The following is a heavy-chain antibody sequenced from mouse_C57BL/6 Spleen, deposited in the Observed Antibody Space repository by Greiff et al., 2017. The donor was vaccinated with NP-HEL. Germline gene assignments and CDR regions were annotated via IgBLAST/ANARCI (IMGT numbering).Heavy chain of an antibody. CDR1: GYAFSSSW. J-gene: IGHJ1*03. D-gene: IGHD1-1*01. CDR3: ARYGSSYDWYLDV. V-gene: IGHV1-82*01. Sequence: QVQLQQSGPELVKPGASVKISCTASGYAFSSSWMNWVKQRPGKGLEWIGRIYPGDGDTNYNGKFKGKATLTADKSSSTAYMQLSSLTSEDSAVYCCARYGSSYDWYLDVWGTGTTVTVSS. CDR2: IYPGDGDT.